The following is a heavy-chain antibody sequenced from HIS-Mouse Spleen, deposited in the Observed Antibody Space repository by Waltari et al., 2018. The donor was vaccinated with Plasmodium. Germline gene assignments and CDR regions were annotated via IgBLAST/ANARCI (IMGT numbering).Heavy chain of an antibody. CDR1: GYTFTGYS. CDR2: INPNSGGT. CDR3: ARVLGYKAAAGTFVEYFQH. J-gene: IGHJ1*01. D-gene: IGHD6-13*01. Sequence: QVQLVQSGAEVKKPGASVKVSCKASGYTFTGYSMHWVRQAPGQGLEWMGWINPNSGGTNYAQKFQGRVTMTRETSISTAYMELSRLRSDDTAVYYCARVLGYKAAAGTFVEYFQHWGQGTLVTVSS. V-gene: IGHV1-2*02.